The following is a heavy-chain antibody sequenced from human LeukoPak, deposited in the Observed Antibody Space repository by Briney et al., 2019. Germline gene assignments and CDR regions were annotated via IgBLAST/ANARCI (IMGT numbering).Heavy chain of an antibody. Sequence: TGGSLRLSCAASGFTVSDSYMSWVRQAPGKGLEWLSVVYSDDSAYYADSVMGRFTISRVNSKNTMYLQMNSLRAEDTALYYCTRDRGAASGYWGQGTLVTVSS. J-gene: IGHJ4*02. CDR1: GFTVSDSY. CDR3: TRDRGAASGY. D-gene: IGHD6-13*01. V-gene: IGHV3-53*01. CDR2: VYSDDSA.